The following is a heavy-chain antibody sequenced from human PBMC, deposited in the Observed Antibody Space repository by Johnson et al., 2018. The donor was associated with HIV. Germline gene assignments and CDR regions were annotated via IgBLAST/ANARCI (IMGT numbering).Heavy chain of an antibody. Sequence: VQLVESGGGVVQPGGSLRLSCAASGFTVSSNYMSWVRQAPGKGLEWVSVIYSGGSTYYADSVKGRFTISRDNSKNTLYRQMNSLRAEDTAVYYCARDRTGTTGDAFDIWGQGTMVTVSS. CDR2: IYSGGST. CDR1: GFTVSSNY. D-gene: IGHD1-1*01. V-gene: IGHV3-53*01. J-gene: IGHJ3*02. CDR3: ARDRTGTTGDAFDI.